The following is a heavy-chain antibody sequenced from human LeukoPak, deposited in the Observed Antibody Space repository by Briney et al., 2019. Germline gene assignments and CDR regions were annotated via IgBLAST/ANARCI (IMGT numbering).Heavy chain of an antibody. Sequence: GGSLRLSCAASGFTFSSYWMNWARQAPGKGLEWVASINHNGNVNYYVDSVKGRFTISRDNAKNSLYLQMNSLRAEDTAVYYCARDGSGWLDYWGQGTLVTVSS. CDR3: ARDGSGWLDY. CDR2: INHNGNVN. D-gene: IGHD6-19*01. CDR1: GFTFSSYW. J-gene: IGHJ4*02. V-gene: IGHV3-7*01.